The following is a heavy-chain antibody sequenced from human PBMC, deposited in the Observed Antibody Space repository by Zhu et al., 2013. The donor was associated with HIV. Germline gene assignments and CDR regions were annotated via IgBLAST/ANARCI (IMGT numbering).Heavy chain of an antibody. V-gene: IGHV1-18*01. D-gene: IGHD2-2*01. CDR1: GYTITNYG. CDR3: IRGPGYCSSASCSDFYYSMDV. J-gene: IGHJ6*03. CDR2: ISTYYGNT. Sequence: QDHLVQSGAEVKKPGASVKVSCKASGYTITNYGISWVRQAPGQGLEWVGWISTYYGNTNYAQRLQGRLTMTTDTSTNTAYMELRSLRSDDTAVYYCIRGPGYCSSASCSDFYYSMDVWAKGPRSPSP.